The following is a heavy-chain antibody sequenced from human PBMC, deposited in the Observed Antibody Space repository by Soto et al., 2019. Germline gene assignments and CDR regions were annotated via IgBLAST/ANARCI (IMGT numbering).Heavy chain of an antibody. J-gene: IGHJ5*02. CDR1: GYSISTGYY. V-gene: IGHV4-38-2*01. Sequence: SETLSLTCGVSGYSISTGYYWAWIRQPPGKDLEWIGSIYHRGYTYYNSSLKSRVAISVDTSKNQFSLKLSSVTAADTAVYYCARGACSSTSCYGGFDAWGQGALVTVSS. D-gene: IGHD2-2*01. CDR3: ARGACSSTSCYGGFDA. CDR2: IYHRGYT.